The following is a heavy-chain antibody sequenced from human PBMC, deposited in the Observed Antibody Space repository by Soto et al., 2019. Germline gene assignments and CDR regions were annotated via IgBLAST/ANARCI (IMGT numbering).Heavy chain of an antibody. CDR2: IIPIFGTA. CDR3: ARVPLIAAETSPYYYGMDV. CDR1: GGTFSSYA. Sequence: QVQLVQSGAEVKKPGSSVKVSCKASGGTFSSYAISWVRQAPGQGLEWMGGIIPIFGTANYAQKFQGRVTITADESTSTAYMELSSLRSEDTAVYYCARVPLIAAETSPYYYGMDVWGQGTTVTVSS. V-gene: IGHV1-69*12. D-gene: IGHD6-13*01. J-gene: IGHJ6*02.